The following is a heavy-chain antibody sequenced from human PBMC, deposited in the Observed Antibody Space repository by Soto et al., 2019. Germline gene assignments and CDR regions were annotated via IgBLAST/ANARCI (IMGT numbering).Heavy chain of an antibody. Sequence: PGESLKISCKGSGYSFSNYWISWVRQMPGKGLEWMGRIDPSDSYTNYSPSSQGHVTISADKSITTAYLQWSSLRASDTAMYYCARLSRDASTLHYFDYWGQSTLVTVSS. CDR3: ARLSRDASTLHYFDY. J-gene: IGHJ4*02. CDR2: IDPSDSYT. V-gene: IGHV5-10-1*01. CDR1: GYSFSNYW.